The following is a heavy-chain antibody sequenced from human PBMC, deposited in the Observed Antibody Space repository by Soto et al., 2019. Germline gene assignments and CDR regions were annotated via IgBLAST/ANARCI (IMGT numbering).Heavy chain of an antibody. Sequence: EVQLLESGGGLVQPGGSLRLSCAASGFTISSNAMYWLRQAPGKGLEWVSAISDRGDTTHYADSVKGRFTISRDTSKNALYLQLNALRADDTAVYYCAKDKPGTTSFDYWGQGTLVTVSS. V-gene: IGHV3-23*01. CDR2: ISDRGDTT. J-gene: IGHJ4*02. CDR1: GFTISSNA. D-gene: IGHD1-1*01. CDR3: AKDKPGTTSFDY.